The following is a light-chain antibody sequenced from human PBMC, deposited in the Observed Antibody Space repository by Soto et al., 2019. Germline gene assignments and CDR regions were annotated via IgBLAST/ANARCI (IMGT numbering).Light chain of an antibody. CDR2: DVT. CDR3: SSYTSSSTPLV. V-gene: IGLV2-14*01. CDR1: SSDVGGYNY. Sequence: QSALTQPASVSGSPGQSITISCTGTSSDVGGYNYVSWYQQHPGKAPKLMIYDVTNPPSGVSNRFSGSKSGNTASLTSSGLQAEDEADYYCSSYTSSSTPLVFGGGTKVTVL. J-gene: IGLJ3*02.